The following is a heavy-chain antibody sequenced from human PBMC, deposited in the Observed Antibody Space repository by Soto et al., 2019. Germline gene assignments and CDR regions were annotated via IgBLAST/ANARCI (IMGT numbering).Heavy chain of an antibody. CDR3: ARVVTTEKSIDG. Sequence: PSETLSLTCTVSGGSISSGGYYWSWIRQHPGKGLEWIGYIYYSGSTYYNPSLKSRVTISVDTSKNQFSLKLSSVTAADTAVYDCARVVTTEKSIDGRAQRTTVTFSS. D-gene: IGHD4-4*01. CDR1: GGSISSGGYY. J-gene: IGHJ6*02. CDR2: IYYSGST. V-gene: IGHV4-31*03.